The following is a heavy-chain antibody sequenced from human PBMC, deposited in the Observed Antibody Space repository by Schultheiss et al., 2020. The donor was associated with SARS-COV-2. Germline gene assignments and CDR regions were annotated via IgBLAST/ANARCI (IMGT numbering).Heavy chain of an antibody. V-gene: IGHV3-33*08. CDR3: ANAVRLDPPFDY. CDR1: GFTFSSYA. Sequence: GGSLRLSCAASGFTFSSYAMSWVRQAPGKGLEWVAVIWYDGSNKYYADSVKGRFTISRDNSKNTLYLQMSSLRAEDTAVYYCANAVRLDPPFDYWGQGTLVTVSS. D-gene: IGHD3-3*01. CDR2: IWYDGSNK. J-gene: IGHJ4*02.